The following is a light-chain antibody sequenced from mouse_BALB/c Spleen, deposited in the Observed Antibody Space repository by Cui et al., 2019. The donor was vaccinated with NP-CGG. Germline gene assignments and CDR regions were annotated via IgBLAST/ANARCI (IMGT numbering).Light chain of an antibody. J-gene: IGLJ1*01. CDR3: ALWYSNHWV. V-gene: IGLV1*01. CDR1: TGAVTPSNY. Sequence: QTVVTQDCALTTSPGETVTLTCRSSTGAVTPSNYANWVQEKPDHLFTGLIGGTNNRAPGVPARFSGSLIGDKAALTITGAQTEDEAIYFCALWYSNHWVFGGGTKLTVL. CDR2: GTN.